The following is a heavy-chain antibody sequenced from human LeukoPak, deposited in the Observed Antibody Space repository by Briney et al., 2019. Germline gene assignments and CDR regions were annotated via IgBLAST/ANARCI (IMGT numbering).Heavy chain of an antibody. D-gene: IGHD3-22*01. CDR3: ARGDYYDSSGYYGRHLRPIDY. Sequence: ASAKVSCKASGYTFTSYAMNWVRQAPGQGLEWMGWINTNTGNPTYAQGFTGRFVFSLDTSVSTAYLQISSLKAEDTAVYYCARGDYYDSSGYYGRHLRPIDYWGQGTLVTVSS. CDR2: INTNTGNP. CDR1: GYTFTSYA. V-gene: IGHV7-4-1*02. J-gene: IGHJ4*02.